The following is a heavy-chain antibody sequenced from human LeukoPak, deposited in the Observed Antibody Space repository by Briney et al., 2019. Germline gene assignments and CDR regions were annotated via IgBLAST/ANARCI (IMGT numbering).Heavy chain of an antibody. V-gene: IGHV3-7*03. D-gene: IGHD4-17*01. CDR2: IKYDGSEE. CDR3: VTRTISYGD. J-gene: IGHJ4*02. CDR1: GFTFGDYA. Sequence: GGSLRLSCTASGFTFGDYAMSWFRQAPGKGLEWVASIKYDGSEEHHVDSVKGRFTISRDNAKNSLFLQMNSLRVEDTAVYYCVTRTISYGDWGQGTLVTVSS.